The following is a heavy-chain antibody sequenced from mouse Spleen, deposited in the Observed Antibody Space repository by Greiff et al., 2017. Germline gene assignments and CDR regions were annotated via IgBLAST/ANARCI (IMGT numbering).Heavy chain of an antibody. CDR2: IYPGDGDT. Sequence: QVQLQQSGTVLARPGASVKMSCKTSGYTFTSYWMNWVKQRPGKGLEWIGQIYPGDGDTNYNGKFKGKATLTADKSSSTAYMQLSSLTSEDSAVYFCARCNYGSLSFDYWGQGTTLTVSS. CDR3: ARCNYGSLSFDY. J-gene: IGHJ2*01. V-gene: IGHV1-80*01. D-gene: IGHD1-1*01. CDR1: GYTFTSYW.